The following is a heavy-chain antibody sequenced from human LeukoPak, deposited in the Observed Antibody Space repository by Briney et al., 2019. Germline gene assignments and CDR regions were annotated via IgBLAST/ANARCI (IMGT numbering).Heavy chain of an antibody. CDR2: ISTYNGNT. CDR3: AREGYYDILTGYYGNWFDP. Sequence: ASVKVSCKASGYTFTIYDINWVRQAPGQGLEWMGWISTYNGNTNYAQKFQGGVTMTTDTSTSTAYMELRSLRSDDTAMYYCAREGYYDILTGYYGNWFDPWGQGTLVTVSS. J-gene: IGHJ5*02. D-gene: IGHD3-9*01. CDR1: GYTFTIYD. V-gene: IGHV1-18*01.